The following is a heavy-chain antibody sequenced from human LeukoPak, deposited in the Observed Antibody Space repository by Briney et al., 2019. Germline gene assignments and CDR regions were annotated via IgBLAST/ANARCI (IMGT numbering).Heavy chain of an antibody. CDR1: GGTFSSYA. D-gene: IGHD3-10*01. J-gene: IGHJ6*04. V-gene: IGHV1-69*05. CDR3: ARAPSLLGSSGTGPMDV. Sequence: SVKVSCKASGGTFSSYAISWVRQAPGQGLEWTGGIIPIFGTANYAQKFRGRVTITTDEPTSTAYMELSSLRSEDTAVYYCARAPSLLGSSGTGPMDVWGKGTTVTVSS. CDR2: IIPIFGTA.